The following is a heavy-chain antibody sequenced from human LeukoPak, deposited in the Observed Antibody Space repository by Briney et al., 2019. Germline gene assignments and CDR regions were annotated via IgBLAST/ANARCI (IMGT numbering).Heavy chain of an antibody. D-gene: IGHD2-15*01. CDR3: ARGGGIVVVVAATGAFDI. CDR2: INHSGST. CDR1: GGSFSGYY. J-gene: IGHJ3*02. V-gene: IGHV4-34*01. Sequence: SETLSLTCAVYGGSFSGYYWSWIRQPPGKGLEWIGEINHSGSTNYNPSLKSRVTISVDTSKNQFSLKLSSVTAADTAVYYCARGGGIVVVVAATGAFDIWGQGTMVTVSS.